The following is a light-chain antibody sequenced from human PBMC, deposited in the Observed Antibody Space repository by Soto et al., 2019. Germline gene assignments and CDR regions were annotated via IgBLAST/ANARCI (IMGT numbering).Light chain of an antibody. V-gene: IGLV2-8*01. CDR3: SSYAGSNNPYV. CDR2: DVS. J-gene: IGLJ1*01. CDR1: STDVGGYNY. Sequence: QSVLTQPPSASGSPRQSVTISCTGTSTDVGGYNYVSWYQQHPGKAPKLMIFDVSKRPSGVPDRFSAFKSGNAASLTVSGLQAEDEADYYCSSYAGSNNPYVFGSGTKVTVL.